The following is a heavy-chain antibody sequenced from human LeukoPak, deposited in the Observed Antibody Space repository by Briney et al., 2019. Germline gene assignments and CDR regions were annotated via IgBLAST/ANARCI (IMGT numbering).Heavy chain of an antibody. CDR3: ATSLAYCGGDCYSSDI. J-gene: IGHJ3*02. Sequence: PSETLSLTCAVYGGSFSGYYWSWIRQPPGKGLEWIGEINHSGSTNYNPSLKSRVTISVDTSKNQFSLKLSSVTAADTAVYYCATSLAYCGGDCYSSDIWGQGTMVTVSS. CDR2: INHSGST. CDR1: GGSFSGYY. V-gene: IGHV4-34*01. D-gene: IGHD2-21*02.